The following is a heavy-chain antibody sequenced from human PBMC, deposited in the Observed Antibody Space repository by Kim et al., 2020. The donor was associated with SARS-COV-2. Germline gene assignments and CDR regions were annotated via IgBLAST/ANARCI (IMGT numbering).Heavy chain of an antibody. CDR1: GYTFTTYW. CDR3: ARYLQDKLGYCSGGSCYSRRAYYFGH. Sequence: GESLKISCKGSGYTFTTYWIGWVRQMPGKGLEWMGIIYPGDSDTRYSPSFQGQVTISADKSISTAYLQWSSLKALDTAMYYCARYLQDKLGYCSGGSCYSRRAYYFGHWGQGTLVTVSS. CDR2: IYPGDSDT. J-gene: IGHJ4*02. D-gene: IGHD2-15*01. V-gene: IGHV5-51*01.